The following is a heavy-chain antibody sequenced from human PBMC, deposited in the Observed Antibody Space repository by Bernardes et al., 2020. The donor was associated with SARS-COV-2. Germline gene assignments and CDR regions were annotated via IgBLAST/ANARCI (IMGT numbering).Heavy chain of an antibody. D-gene: IGHD4-17*01. CDR1: DYTFTHYW. V-gene: IGHV5-51*01. CDR2: IYPGDSDT. Sequence: GGCLKNSRKGSDYTFTHYWIGWVRPMPGKGLEWMGIIYPGDSDTKYSPSFQGRVTISADKSVNTAYLQWSSLKASDTAIYYCARRRYGDFGVDVWGQGTTVTVSS. J-gene: IGHJ6*02. CDR3: ARRRYGDFGVDV.